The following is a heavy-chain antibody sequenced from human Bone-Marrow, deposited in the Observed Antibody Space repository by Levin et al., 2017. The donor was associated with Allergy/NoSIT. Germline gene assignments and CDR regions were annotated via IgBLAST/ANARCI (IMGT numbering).Heavy chain of an antibody. CDR3: AKVLSSFLEWLLFDYYYYGMDG. CDR2: ISYDGSNK. V-gene: IGHV3-30*18. J-gene: IGHJ6*02. Sequence: GGSLRLSCAASGFTFSSYGMHWVRQAPGKGLEWVAVISYDGSNKYYADSVKGRFTISRDNSKNTLYLQMNSLRAEDTAVYYCAKVLSSFLEWLLFDYYYYGMDGWGQGTTVTVSS. CDR1: GFTFSSYG. D-gene: IGHD3-3*01.